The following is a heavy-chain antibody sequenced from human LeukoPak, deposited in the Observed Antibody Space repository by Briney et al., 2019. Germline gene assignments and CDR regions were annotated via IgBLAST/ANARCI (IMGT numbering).Heavy chain of an antibody. J-gene: IGHJ5*02. CDR2: ISYSGTN. Sequence: SETLSLTCTVSGGSVSSRIYYWGWIRQPPGKGLERIVSISYSGTNYHNPSLKSRVSISIDTSKNQFSVKLTSVTAADTAMYYRASLGTLRSWGQGTLVTVSS. CDR1: GGSVSSRIYY. V-gene: IGHV4-39*01. D-gene: IGHD7-27*01. CDR3: ASLGTLRS.